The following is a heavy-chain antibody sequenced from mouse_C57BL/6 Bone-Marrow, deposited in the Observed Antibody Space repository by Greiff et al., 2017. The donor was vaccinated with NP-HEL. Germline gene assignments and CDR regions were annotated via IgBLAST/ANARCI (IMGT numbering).Heavy chain of an antibody. Sequence: VQLQQSGGGLVQPGGSLKLSCAASGFTFSDYGMAWVRQAPRKGPEWVAFISNLAYSIYYADTVTGRFTISRENAKNTLYLEMSSLRSEDTAMYYCARHDSSGYNYFDYWGQGTTLTVSS. CDR3: ARHDSSGYNYFDY. CDR1: GFTFSDYG. V-gene: IGHV5-15*01. J-gene: IGHJ2*01. D-gene: IGHD3-2*02. CDR2: ISNLAYSI.